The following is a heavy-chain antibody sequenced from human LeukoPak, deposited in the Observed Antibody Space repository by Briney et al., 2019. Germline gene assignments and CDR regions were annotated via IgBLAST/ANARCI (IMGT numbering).Heavy chain of an antibody. CDR3: AKPKDKDPRIAVAGPFDY. J-gene: IGHJ4*02. CDR2: ISGSGGST. Sequence: PGGSLRLSCAASGFTFSSYAMSWVRQAPGKGLEWVSAISGSGGSTYYADSVKGRFTISRDNSKNTLYLQMNSLRAEDTAVYYCAKPKDKDPRIAVAGPFDYWGQGTLVTVSS. V-gene: IGHV3-23*01. CDR1: GFTFSSYA. D-gene: IGHD6-19*01.